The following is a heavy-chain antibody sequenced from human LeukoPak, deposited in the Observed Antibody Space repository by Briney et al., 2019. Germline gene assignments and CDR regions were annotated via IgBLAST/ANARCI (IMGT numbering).Heavy chain of an antibody. Sequence: ASVKVSCKASGYTFTSYAMHWVRQAPGQRLEWMGWINAGNGNTKYSQKFQGRVTITADKSTSTAYMELSSLRSEDTAVYYCARYRHSGSYFDYWGQGTLVTVSS. V-gene: IGHV1-3*01. CDR1: GYTFTSYA. J-gene: IGHJ4*02. CDR3: ARYRHSGSYFDY. D-gene: IGHD1-26*01. CDR2: INAGNGNT.